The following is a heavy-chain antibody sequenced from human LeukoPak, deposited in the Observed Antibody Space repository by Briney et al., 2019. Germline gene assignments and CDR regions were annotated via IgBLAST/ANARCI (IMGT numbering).Heavy chain of an antibody. D-gene: IGHD1-26*01. CDR2: IYYNGNT. CDR1: GGSISSYY. V-gene: IGHV4-59*01. J-gene: IGHJ6*02. CDR3: ARGRSNYYGMDV. Sequence: SETLSLTCTVSGGSISSYYWNWIRRPPGKGLEWIGYIYYNGNTNYSPSLKSRVTMSVDTSKNLFSLKVSSVTAADTAVYYCARGRSNYYGMDVWGQGSTVTVSS.